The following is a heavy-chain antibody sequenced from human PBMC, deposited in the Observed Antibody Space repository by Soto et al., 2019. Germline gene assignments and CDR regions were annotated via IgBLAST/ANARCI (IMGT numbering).Heavy chain of an antibody. Sequence: EVQLVESGGGLAEPGGSLRLSCAASGLSFTIAWMNWVRQAPGKGLEWVGRVKAKRDGGAADYAAPVEGRFTVSRDDSTHTLYLQMSSLNTEDTGFYYCTAESDSNFAYWGPGALVTVSS. J-gene: IGHJ4*02. CDR3: TAESDSNFAY. D-gene: IGHD4-4*01. V-gene: IGHV3-15*07. CDR2: VKAKRDGGAA. CDR1: GLSFTIAW.